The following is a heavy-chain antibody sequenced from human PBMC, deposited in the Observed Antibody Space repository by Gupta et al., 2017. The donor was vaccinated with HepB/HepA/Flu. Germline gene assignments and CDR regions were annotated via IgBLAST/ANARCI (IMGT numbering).Heavy chain of an antibody. D-gene: IGHD5-12*01. V-gene: IGHV4-34*01. CDR1: GGSFSGYC. J-gene: IGHJ6*03. CDR3: ARGPRLYSGYDTAGAYYYSYMDV. CDR2: INHSGNT. Sequence: QVQLQQWGAGLLKPSETLSLTCAVYGGSFSGYCWSWIRQPPGKGLEWIGEINHSGNTNYNPSLKSRVTISVDTSRNQFSLKLNSVTAADTAVYYCARGPRLYSGYDTAGAYYYSYMDVWCKGTTVTVSS.